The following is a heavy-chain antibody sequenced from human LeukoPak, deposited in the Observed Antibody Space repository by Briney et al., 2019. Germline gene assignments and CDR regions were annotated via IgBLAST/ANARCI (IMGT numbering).Heavy chain of an antibody. CDR1: GFTFSSYG. CDR3: AKDPPSIWSPRYFDY. J-gene: IGHJ4*02. V-gene: IGHV3-23*01. CDR2: ISGSGGST. Sequence: GGTLRLSCATSGFTFSSYGMSWVRQAPGKGLKWVSAISGSGGSTYYADSVKGRFTISRDNSKNTLYLQMNSLRAEDTAVYYCAKDPPSIWSPRYFDYWGQGTLVTVSS. D-gene: IGHD3-3*01.